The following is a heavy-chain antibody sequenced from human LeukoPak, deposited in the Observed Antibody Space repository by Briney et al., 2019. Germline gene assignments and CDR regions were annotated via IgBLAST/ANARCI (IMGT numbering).Heavy chain of an antibody. CDR2: IYYSGST. CDR3: ARGGEDPDTAMAFDY. Sequence: SETLSLTCTVSGGSISSYYWSWIRQPPGKGLERIGYIYYSGSTNYNPSLKSRVTISVDTSKNQFSLKLSSVTAADTAVYYCARGGEDPDTAMAFDYWGQGTLVTVSS. CDR1: GGSISSYY. D-gene: IGHD5-18*01. V-gene: IGHV4-59*12. J-gene: IGHJ4*02.